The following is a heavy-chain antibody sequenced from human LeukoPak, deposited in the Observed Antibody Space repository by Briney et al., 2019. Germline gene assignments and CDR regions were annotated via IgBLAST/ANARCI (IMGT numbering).Heavy chain of an antibody. D-gene: IGHD3-9*01. CDR2: IYHSGST. J-gene: IGHJ4*02. Sequence: SQTLSLTCAVSGGSISSGGYSWSWIRQPPGKGLEWIGSIYHSGSTYYNPSLKSRVTISVDTSKNQFSLKLSSVTAADTAVYYCAREVLRYFDWPLDYWGQGTLVTVSS. CDR1: GGSISSGGYS. V-gene: IGHV4-30-2*03. CDR3: AREVLRYFDWPLDY.